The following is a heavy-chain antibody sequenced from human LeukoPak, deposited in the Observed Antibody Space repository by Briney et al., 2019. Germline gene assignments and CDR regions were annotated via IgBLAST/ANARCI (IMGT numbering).Heavy chain of an antibody. Sequence: GGSLRLSCAASGFTFSSYSMNWVRQAPGKGLEWVANIKEDGTEKYYVDSVKGRFTIFRDNVKNSLYLQMNSLRAEDTAVYYCARPHNNWRWYFDLWGRGTLVTVSS. J-gene: IGHJ2*01. CDR3: ARPHNNWRWYFDL. CDR1: GFTFSSYS. D-gene: IGHD3-3*01. CDR2: IKEDGTEK. V-gene: IGHV3-7*03.